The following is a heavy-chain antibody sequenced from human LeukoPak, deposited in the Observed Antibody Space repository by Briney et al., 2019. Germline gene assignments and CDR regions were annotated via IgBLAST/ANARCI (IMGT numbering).Heavy chain of an antibody. D-gene: IGHD3-22*01. J-gene: IGHJ4*02. CDR3: ARSTWLLDK. V-gene: IGHV4-59*01. Sequence: SETLSLTCTVSGGSISPYYWSWIRQPPGKGLEWIGYIYYSGSTNYNPSLKSRVTISLDTSKNQFSLKLSSVTAADTAIYYCARSTWLLDKWGQGTLVTVSS. CDR1: GGSISPYY. CDR2: IYYSGST.